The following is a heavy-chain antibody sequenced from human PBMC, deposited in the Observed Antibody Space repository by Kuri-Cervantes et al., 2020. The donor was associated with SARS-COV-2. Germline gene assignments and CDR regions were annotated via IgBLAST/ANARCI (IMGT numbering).Heavy chain of an antibody. V-gene: IGHV5-51*01. CDR2: IYPGDSDT. CDR1: GYSFTSYR. J-gene: IGHJ5*02. Sequence: GESLKISCQGSGYSFTSYRIGWVRQMPGKGLEWMGIIYPGDSDTRYSPSFQGQVTISADKSISTAYLQWSSLKASDTAMYYCARQKYQLLYNWFDPWGQGTLVTVSS. CDR3: ARQKYQLLYNWFDP. D-gene: IGHD2-2*01.